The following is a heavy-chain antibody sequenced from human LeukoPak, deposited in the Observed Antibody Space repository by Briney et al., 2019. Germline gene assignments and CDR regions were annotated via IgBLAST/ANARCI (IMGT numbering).Heavy chain of an antibody. J-gene: IGHJ4*02. D-gene: IGHD5-18*01. V-gene: IGHV3-30*18. CDR3: AKGGIQLWSY. Sequence: PGGSLRLSCAASGFTFSSYGMHGVRQAPGKGLEWVAVISYDGSNKYYADSVKGRFTISRDNSKNTLYLQMNSLRAEDTAVYYCAKGGIQLWSYWGQGTLVTVSS. CDR1: GFTFSSYG. CDR2: ISYDGSNK.